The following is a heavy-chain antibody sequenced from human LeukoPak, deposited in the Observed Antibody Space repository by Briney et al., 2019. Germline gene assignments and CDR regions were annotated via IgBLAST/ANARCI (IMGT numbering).Heavy chain of an antibody. CDR2: ISSSSSTI. CDR1: GFTFSDYY. J-gene: IGHJ1*01. V-gene: IGHV3-11*04. Sequence: GGSLRLSCAASGFTFSDYYMTWIRQAPGKGLEWISYISSSSSTIYYADSVKGRFTISRDNAKNSLYLQMNSLRAEDTAVYYCAFGGTVPYFQHWGQGTLVIVSS. D-gene: IGHD1-26*01. CDR3: AFGGTVPYFQH.